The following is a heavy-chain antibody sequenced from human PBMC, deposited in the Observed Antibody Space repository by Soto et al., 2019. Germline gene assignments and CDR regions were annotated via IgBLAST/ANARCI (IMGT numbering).Heavy chain of an antibody. CDR2: IYHSGST. J-gene: IGHJ4*02. D-gene: IGHD1-26*01. CDR1: GASISSTTSGNW. CDR3: ARMVGATLVDF. Sequence: QVQLQESGPGLVRPSGTLSLTCAVSGASISSTTSGNWWSWVRQPPGKGLEWIGEIYHSGSTNYTPPLKSRVTMSVDKSKNQFSLMLSSVTAADTAVYYCARMVGATLVDFWGQGTLVTVSS. V-gene: IGHV4-4*02.